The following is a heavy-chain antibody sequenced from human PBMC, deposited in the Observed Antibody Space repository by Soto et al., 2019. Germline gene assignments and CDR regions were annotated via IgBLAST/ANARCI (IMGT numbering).Heavy chain of an antibody. Sequence: ASVKVSCKASGGTFSSYAISWVRQAPGQGLEWMGGIIPIFGTANYAQKFQGRVTITADESTSTAYMELSSLRSEDSAVYYCARDPPIVEGPQTDYDILTGYGPHFLDYYYGMDVWGQGTTVTVSS. CDR3: ARDPPIVEGPQTDYDILTGYGPHFLDYYYGMDV. CDR2: IIPIFGTA. J-gene: IGHJ6*02. V-gene: IGHV1-69*13. D-gene: IGHD3-9*01. CDR1: GGTFSSYA.